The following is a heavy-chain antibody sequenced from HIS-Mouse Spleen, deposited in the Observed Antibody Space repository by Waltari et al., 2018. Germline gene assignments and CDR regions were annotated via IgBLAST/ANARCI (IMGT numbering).Heavy chain of an antibody. CDR3: ARGRSPATVTIGYYFDY. V-gene: IGHV4-34*01. J-gene: IGHJ4*02. Sequence: LSHTCAVYGGSFSGYYWSWIRQPPGKGLEWIGEINQSGSTNYNPSLKSRVTISVDTSKNQFSLKLSSVTAADTAVYYCARGRSPATVTIGYYFDYWGQGTLVTVSS. CDR2: INQSGST. CDR1: GGSFSGYY. D-gene: IGHD4-17*01.